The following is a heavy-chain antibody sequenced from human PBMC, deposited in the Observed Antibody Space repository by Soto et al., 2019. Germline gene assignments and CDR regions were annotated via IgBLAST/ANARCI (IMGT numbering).Heavy chain of an antibody. CDR2: TSYDGSNK. V-gene: IGHV3-30-3*01. CDR1: GFTFSSYA. J-gene: IGHJ3*02. Sequence: QVQLVESGGGVVQPGRSLRLSCAASGFTFSSYAMHWVRQAPGKGLEWVAVTSYDGSNKYYADSVKGRFTISRDNSKNTLYLQMNSLRAEDTAVYYCATRRTYYYDSSGYYPKGQNAFDIWGQGTMFTVSS. CDR3: ATRRTYYYDSSGYYPKGQNAFDI. D-gene: IGHD3-22*01.